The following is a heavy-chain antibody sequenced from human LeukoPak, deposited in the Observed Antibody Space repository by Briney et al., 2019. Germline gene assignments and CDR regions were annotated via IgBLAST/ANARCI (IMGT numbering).Heavy chain of an antibody. CDR2: IYYSGST. CDR3: ATPQPRYVWGSYPASNPDYYGMDV. J-gene: IGHJ6*02. V-gene: IGHV4-39*07. CDR1: GGSLSSSSYY. D-gene: IGHD3-16*02. Sequence: SETLSLTCTVSGGSLSSSSYYWGWIRQPPGKGLEWSGSIYYSGSTYYNPSLKSRVTISVDTSKNQFSLKLSSVTAADTAVYYCATPQPRYVWGSYPASNPDYYGMDVWGQGTTVTVSS.